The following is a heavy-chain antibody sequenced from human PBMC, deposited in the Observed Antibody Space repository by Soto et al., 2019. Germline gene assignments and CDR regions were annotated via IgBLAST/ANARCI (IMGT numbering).Heavy chain of an antibody. J-gene: IGHJ4*02. CDR3: ARDWNGDSVFEN. Sequence: GSLRRSCASGFDVANNYMSWFRQAPGRGLEWVSFTYTDGRTNYADSVKGRFTISRDNSRNTLYLQMNSLRAEDTALYYCARDWNGDSVFENWGQGTLVTVSP. D-gene: IGHD4-17*01. CDR1: GFDVANNY. CDR2: TYTDGRT. V-gene: IGHV3-53*01.